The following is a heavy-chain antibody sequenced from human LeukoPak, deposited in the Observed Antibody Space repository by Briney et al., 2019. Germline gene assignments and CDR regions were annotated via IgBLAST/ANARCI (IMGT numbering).Heavy chain of an antibody. CDR1: GGSIGSASSY. D-gene: IGHD5-24*01. Sequence: PSETLSLTCTVSGGSIGSASSYWAWIRQPPGKWLEWIVIMYYTGGTYYNPSLKSRVTISGDTSKNQFSLKLSSVTAADTAVYYCASPGGNRWLQFYHFDYWGQGTLVTVSS. CDR2: MYYTGGT. J-gene: IGHJ4*02. CDR3: ASPGGNRWLQFYHFDY. V-gene: IGHV4-39*01.